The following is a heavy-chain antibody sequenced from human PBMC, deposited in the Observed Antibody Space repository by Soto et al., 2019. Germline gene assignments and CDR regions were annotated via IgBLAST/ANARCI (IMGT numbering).Heavy chain of an antibody. V-gene: IGHV3-74*01. CDR1: VFTFSMYW. J-gene: IGHJ6*02. Sequence: GGSLRLSCAASVFTFSMYWMHWIRQVPGKGPEWVSRINDDGISTNYADSVKGRFTISRDNAKNTLYLQMNALRVEDTAVYYCARAQTYNGMDVWGQGTTVTVSS. CDR2: INDDGIST. CDR3: ARAQTYNGMDV. D-gene: IGHD2-21*01.